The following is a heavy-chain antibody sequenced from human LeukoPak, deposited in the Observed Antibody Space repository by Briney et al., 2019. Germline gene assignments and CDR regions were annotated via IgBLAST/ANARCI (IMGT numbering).Heavy chain of an antibody. CDR1: GGSISSSSYY. D-gene: IGHD6-13*01. Sequence: PSETLSLTCTVSGGSISSSSYYWGWIRQPPGKGLEWIGSIYYSGSTYYNPSLKSRVTISVDTSKNQFSLKLSSVTAADTAVYYCARDKGRQQLVTPNWFDPWGQGTLVTVSS. J-gene: IGHJ5*02. CDR2: IYYSGST. V-gene: IGHV4-39*07. CDR3: ARDKGRQQLVTPNWFDP.